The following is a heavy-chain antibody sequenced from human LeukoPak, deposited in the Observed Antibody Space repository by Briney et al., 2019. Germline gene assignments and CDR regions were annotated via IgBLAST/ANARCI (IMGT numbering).Heavy chain of an antibody. D-gene: IGHD6-13*01. V-gene: IGHV3-30*02. CDR1: GFTFSSYG. CDR3: AKGPRAAIYFDY. J-gene: IGHJ4*02. Sequence: GSLRLSCAASGFTFSSYGMHWVRQAPGKGLEWVAFIRYDGKNKYYADSVKGRFTISRDNSKNTLYLQMNSLGAEDTAVYYCAKGPRAAIYFDYWGQGTLVTVSS. CDR2: IRYDGKNK.